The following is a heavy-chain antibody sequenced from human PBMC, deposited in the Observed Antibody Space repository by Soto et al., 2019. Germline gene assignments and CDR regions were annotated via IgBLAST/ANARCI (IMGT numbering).Heavy chain of an antibody. Sequence: EVQLVESGGGLVQPGGSLRLSCAASGFTFSTYWMSWVRQAPGKGLEWVASIKQGGGEKSYVDSLKGRFTISRDNAKNSLYLQMNSLRAEDTAVYYCARVTAAAGPRDYWGQGTLFTVSS. V-gene: IGHV3-7*01. CDR2: IKQGGGEK. D-gene: IGHD6-13*01. J-gene: IGHJ4*02. CDR3: ARVTAAAGPRDY. CDR1: GFTFSTYW.